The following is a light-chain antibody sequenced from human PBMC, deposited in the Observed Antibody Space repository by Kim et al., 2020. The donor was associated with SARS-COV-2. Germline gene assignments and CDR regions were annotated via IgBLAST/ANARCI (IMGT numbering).Light chain of an antibody. CDR1: QSINDY. CDR3: QQSFNTPPT. CDR2: TAS. Sequence: ASVGDRVTVTCRASQSINDYLNWYQQKPGNAPKLLIFTASSLQSGVPSRFSGSQSGTTFTLTISSLQPEDFATYFCQQSFNTPPTFGGGTKVDIK. J-gene: IGKJ4*01. V-gene: IGKV1-39*01.